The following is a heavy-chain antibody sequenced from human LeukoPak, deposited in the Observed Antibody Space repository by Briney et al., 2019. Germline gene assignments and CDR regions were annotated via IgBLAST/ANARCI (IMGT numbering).Heavy chain of an antibody. Sequence: GASVKVSCKASGGTFSSYAISWVRQAPGQGLEWMGIINPSGGSTSYAQKFQGRVTMTRDMSTSTVYMELSSLRSEDTAVYYCAREEGSSWLELAFDIWGQGTMVTVSS. CDR2: INPSGGST. V-gene: IGHV1-46*01. CDR3: AREEGSSWLELAFDI. D-gene: IGHD6-13*01. CDR1: GGTFSSYA. J-gene: IGHJ3*02.